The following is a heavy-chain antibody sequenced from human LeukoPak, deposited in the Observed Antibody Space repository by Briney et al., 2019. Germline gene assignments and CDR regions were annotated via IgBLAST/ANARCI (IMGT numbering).Heavy chain of an antibody. J-gene: IGHJ5*02. CDR1: GGSISTYC. CDR2: IYYTGST. V-gene: IGHV4-59*01. CDR3: ARTVSNSGYWFDA. Sequence: PSETLSLTCTVSGGSISTYCWSWIRQSPGKGLEWIGYIYYTGSTYYNPSLKSRVTISLDTSKSQFSLKMSFVTAADTAVYYCARTVSNSGYWFDAWGQGTPVTVSS. D-gene: IGHD4-11*01.